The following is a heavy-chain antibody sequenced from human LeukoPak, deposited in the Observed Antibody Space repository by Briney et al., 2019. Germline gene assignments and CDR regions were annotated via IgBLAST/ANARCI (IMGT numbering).Heavy chain of an antibody. CDR3: ARDNTDAFDI. Sequence: SETLSLTCTVSGGSISSGDYYWSWIRQPPGKGLEWTGYIYYSGSTYYNPSLKSRVTISVDTSKNQFSLKLSSVTAADTAVYYCARDNTDAFDIWGQGTTVTVSS. D-gene: IGHD2/OR15-2a*01. V-gene: IGHV4-30-4*01. CDR1: GGSISSGDYY. CDR2: IYYSGST. J-gene: IGHJ3*02.